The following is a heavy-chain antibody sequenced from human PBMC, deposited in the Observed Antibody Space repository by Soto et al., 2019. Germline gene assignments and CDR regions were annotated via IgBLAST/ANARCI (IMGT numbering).Heavy chain of an antibody. Sequence: SETLSLTCTVSGGSIISGDYYWSWIRQPPGKGLEWIGYIYYSGSTYYNPSLKSRVTISVDTSKNQFSLKLSSVTAADTAVYYCARVGGFGATTIDYWGQGTLVTVSS. CDR1: GGSIISGDYY. V-gene: IGHV4-30-4*01. CDR2: IYYSGST. CDR3: ARVGGFGATTIDY. J-gene: IGHJ4*02. D-gene: IGHD3-10*01.